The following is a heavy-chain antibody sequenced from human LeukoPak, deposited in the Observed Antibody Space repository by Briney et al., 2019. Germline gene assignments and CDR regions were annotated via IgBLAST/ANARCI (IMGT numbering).Heavy chain of an antibody. CDR1: GFTFDDYA. CDR2: ISWNSGSI. V-gene: IGHV3-9*01. CDR3: AKDRHSSSWDFDY. Sequence: GGSLRLSCAASGFTFDDYAMHWVRQAPGEGLGGVSGISWNSGSIGYADSVKGRFTISRDNAKNSLFLQMNSLRAEDTALYYCAKDRHSSSWDFDYWGQGTLVTVSS. D-gene: IGHD6-13*01. J-gene: IGHJ4*02.